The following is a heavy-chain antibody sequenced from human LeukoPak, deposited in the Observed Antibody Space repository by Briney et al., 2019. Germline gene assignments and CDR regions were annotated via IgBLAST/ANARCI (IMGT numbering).Heavy chain of an antibody. CDR3: ARGHYCSSTSCYLYGSGSYDY. CDR2: INHSGST. Sequence: SETLSLTCAVYGGSFSGYYWSWIRQPPGKGLEWIGEINHSGSTNYNPSLKSRVTISVDTSKNQFSLKLSSVTAADTAVYYCARGHYCSSTSCYLYGSGSYDYWGQGTLVTVSS. V-gene: IGHV4-34*01. CDR1: GGSFSGYY. D-gene: IGHD2-2*01. J-gene: IGHJ4*02.